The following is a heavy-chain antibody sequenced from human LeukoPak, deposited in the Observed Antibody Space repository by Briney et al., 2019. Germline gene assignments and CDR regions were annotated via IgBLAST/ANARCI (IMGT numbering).Heavy chain of an antibody. CDR1: GYSFTSYW. J-gene: IGHJ3*02. Sequence: GESLKISCKGSGYSFTSYWIGWVRQMPGKGLEWMGIIYPGDSDTRYSPSFQGQVTISADKSISPAYLQWSSLKASDTAMYYGARHNFYYDILPGSPPPDAFDIWGQGTMVTVSS. CDR2: IYPGDSDT. CDR3: ARHNFYYDILPGSPPPDAFDI. V-gene: IGHV5-51*01. D-gene: IGHD3-9*01.